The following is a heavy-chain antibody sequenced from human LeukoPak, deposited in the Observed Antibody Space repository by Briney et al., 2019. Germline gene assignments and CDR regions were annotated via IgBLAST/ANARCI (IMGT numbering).Heavy chain of an antibody. Sequence: GGSLRLSCAASGFPFSNYAMSWVRQAPGKGLEWVSSLSGSGYNTYHADSVKGRFTISRDNSKNTLYLQMNSLRVEDTAVYYCAKGRTIFGVHDPFDIWGQGTMVTVSA. CDR1: GFPFSNYA. CDR2: LSGSGYNT. CDR3: AKGRTIFGVHDPFDI. J-gene: IGHJ3*02. D-gene: IGHD3-3*01. V-gene: IGHV3-23*01.